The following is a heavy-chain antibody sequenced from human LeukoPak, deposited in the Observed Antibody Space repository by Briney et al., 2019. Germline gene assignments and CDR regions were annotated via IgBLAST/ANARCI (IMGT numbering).Heavy chain of an antibody. V-gene: IGHV4-34*01. CDR1: GGSFSGYY. Sequence: SETLSLTCAVYGGSFSGYYWSLIRQPPGKGLEWIGEINHIGSTYYNPSLKSRVTISVDTSKNQFSLKLTSVTAADTAVYYCAREVGGTGGWFDPWGQGTLVIVSS. D-gene: IGHD6-19*01. CDR2: INHIGST. CDR3: AREVGGTGGWFDP. J-gene: IGHJ5*02.